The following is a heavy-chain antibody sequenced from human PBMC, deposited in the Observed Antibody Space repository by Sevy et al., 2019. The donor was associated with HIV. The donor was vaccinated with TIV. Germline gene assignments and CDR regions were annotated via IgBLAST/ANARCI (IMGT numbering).Heavy chain of an antibody. CDR2: IKSEFDGGAI. CDR1: GFTFSSAW. D-gene: IGHD5-12*01. CDR3: ITDPAYRGYDEEVINYYFYGMDV. Sequence: GGSLRLSCTASGFTFSSAWMSWVRQAPGKGLEWVGRIKSEFDGGAIDYAAPGKGRFTISREDSKHTVYLQMNSLKTEDTAVYYCITDPAYRGYDEEVINYYFYGMDVWGQGTTVTVSS. V-gene: IGHV3-15*01. J-gene: IGHJ6*02.